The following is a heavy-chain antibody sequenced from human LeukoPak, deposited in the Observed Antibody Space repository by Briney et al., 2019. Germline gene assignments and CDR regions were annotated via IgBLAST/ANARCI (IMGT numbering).Heavy chain of an antibody. CDR1: GDSIRSYY. CDR3: ARSSGGSSPLD. Sequence: SETLSLTCTVSGDSIRSYYWSWIRQSPGKGLEWIGYIYHSGSTYYNPSLKGRVTISVDRSKNQFSLKLSSVTAADTAVYYCARSSGGSSPLDWGQGTLVTVSS. CDR2: IYHSGST. D-gene: IGHD2-15*01. V-gene: IGHV4-59*12. J-gene: IGHJ4*02.